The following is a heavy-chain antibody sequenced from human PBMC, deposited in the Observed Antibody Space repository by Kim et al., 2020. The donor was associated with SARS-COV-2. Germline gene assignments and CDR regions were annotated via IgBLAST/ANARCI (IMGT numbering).Heavy chain of an antibody. CDR1: GYTFLNYV. V-gene: IGHV1-3*04. CDR3: ARGSGWAFDY. J-gene: IGHJ4*02. D-gene: IGHD6-19*01. Sequence: ASVKVSCKASGYTFLNYVMYWVRQAPGQRPEWMGLISIGNDNTKFSRKFQGRVTITRDTSASTAYMELTSLRSEDTAIYYCARGSGWAFDYWGQGTLVTVAS. CDR2: ISIGNDNT.